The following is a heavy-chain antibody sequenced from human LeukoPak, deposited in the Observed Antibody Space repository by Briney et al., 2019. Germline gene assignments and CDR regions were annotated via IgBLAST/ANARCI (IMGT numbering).Heavy chain of an antibody. CDR3: ARAGGAVPAARRYYMDV. Sequence: KASETLSLTCAVYGGSFSGYYWTWIRQPPGKGLEWIGEINHSGSTDYNPSLKSRVTISVDTSKNQFSLKLSSVTAADTAVYYCARAGGAVPAARRYYMDVWGKGTTVTVSS. CDR2: INHSGST. V-gene: IGHV4-34*01. CDR1: GGSFSGYY. J-gene: IGHJ6*03. D-gene: IGHD2-2*01.